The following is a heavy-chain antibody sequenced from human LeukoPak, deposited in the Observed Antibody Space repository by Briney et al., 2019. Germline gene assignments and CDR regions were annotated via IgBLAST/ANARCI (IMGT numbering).Heavy chain of an antibody. V-gene: IGHV1-2*06. CDR3: ARHYCSSTSCLFDY. Sequence: ASVKVSCKASVYTFTGYHMHWVRQAPGQGLEWMGRINPNSGDTNYAQKFQGRVTMTRDTSISTAYMELSRLRSDDTAVYYCARHYCSSTSCLFDYWGQGTLVTVSS. D-gene: IGHD2-2*01. J-gene: IGHJ4*02. CDR1: VYTFTGYH. CDR2: INPNSGDT.